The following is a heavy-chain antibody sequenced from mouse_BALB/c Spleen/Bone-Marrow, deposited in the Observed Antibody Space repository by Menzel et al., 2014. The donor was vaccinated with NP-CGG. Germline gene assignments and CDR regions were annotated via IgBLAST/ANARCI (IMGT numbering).Heavy chain of an antibody. J-gene: IGHJ4*01. V-gene: IGHV5-12*02. CDR1: GFTFSDYY. CDR3: ARGGIYYGMDY. Sequence: EVKVVESGGGLVQPGGSLKLSCATSGFTFSDYYMYWVRQTPEKRLEWVAYISNGGGSTYYPDTVKGRFTISRDNAKNTLYLQMSRQKSEDTAMYYCARGGIYYGMDYWGQGTSVTVSS. CDR2: ISNGGGST.